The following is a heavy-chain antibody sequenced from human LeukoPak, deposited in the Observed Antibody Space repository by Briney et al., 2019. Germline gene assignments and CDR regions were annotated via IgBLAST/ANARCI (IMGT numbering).Heavy chain of an antibody. J-gene: IGHJ4*02. CDR1: GYTFTVYY. Sequence: ASVKVSCKTSGYTFTVYYMHWVRQAPGQGLEWMGWINPNSGATNYAQKFQGRVTMTRDTSINTAYMEVSRLRSDDTAVYYCARGGNGGYEKVDYWGQGTLVTVSS. CDR2: INPNSGAT. CDR3: ARGGNGGYEKVDY. V-gene: IGHV1-2*02. D-gene: IGHD5-12*01.